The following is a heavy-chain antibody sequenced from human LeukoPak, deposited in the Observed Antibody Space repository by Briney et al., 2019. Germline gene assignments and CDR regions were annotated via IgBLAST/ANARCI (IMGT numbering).Heavy chain of an antibody. CDR3: ARGRRWLRFHYFDY. V-gene: IGHV4-59*12. CDR2: IYYSGST. Sequence: SETLSLTCAVYGGSFSGYYWSGIRQPPGKGLEWIGYIYYSGSTNYNPSLKSRVTISVDTSKNQFSLKLSSVTAADTAVYYCARGRRWLRFHYFDYWGQGTLVTVSS. CDR1: GGSFSGYY. D-gene: IGHD5-12*01. J-gene: IGHJ4*02.